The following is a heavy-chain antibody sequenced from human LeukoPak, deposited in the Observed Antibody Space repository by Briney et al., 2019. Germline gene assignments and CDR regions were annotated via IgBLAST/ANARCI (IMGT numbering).Heavy chain of an antibody. CDR3: ARDNEGIMATIIDP. Sequence: ASVKVSCRASGYTFSSYGISWVRQAPGQGLEWMGWISAYNGNTSYAQKLQGRVTMTTDTSTSTAYMELRSLRSDDTAVYYCARDNEGIMATIIDPWGQGTLVTVSS. CDR2: ISAYNGNT. V-gene: IGHV1-18*01. CDR1: GYTFSSYG. J-gene: IGHJ5*02. D-gene: IGHD5-12*01.